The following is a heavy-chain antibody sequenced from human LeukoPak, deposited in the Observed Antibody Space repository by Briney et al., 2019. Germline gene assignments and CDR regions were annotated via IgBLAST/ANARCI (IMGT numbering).Heavy chain of an antibody. D-gene: IGHD3-22*01. V-gene: IGHV1-2*02. J-gene: IGHJ4*02. CDR2: INPNSGGT. CDR3: ARDRGSSGYYLSY. CDR1: GYTFTGYY. Sequence: GASAKVSCKASGYTFTGYYMHWVRQAPGQALEWMGWINPNSGGTNYAQKFQGRVTMTRDTSISTAYMELSRLRSDDTAVYYCARDRGSSGYYLSYWGQGTLVTVSS.